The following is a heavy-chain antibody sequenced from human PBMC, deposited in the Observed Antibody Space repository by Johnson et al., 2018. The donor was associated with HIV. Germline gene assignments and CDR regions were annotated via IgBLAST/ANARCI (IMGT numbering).Heavy chain of an antibody. V-gene: IGHV3-30-3*01. CDR1: GFTFSSYD. J-gene: IGHJ3*02. D-gene: IGHD4-17*01. Sequence: VQLLESGGGVVQPGRSLRLSCAASGFTFSSYDMHWVRQAPGKGLEWVAVISYDGSKKYYADSVKGRFTISRDTSKNTLYLQMNSLRVEDTAVYYCARYGALTTRGAFDIWGQGTMVTVSS. CDR3: ARYGALTTRGAFDI. CDR2: ISYDGSKK.